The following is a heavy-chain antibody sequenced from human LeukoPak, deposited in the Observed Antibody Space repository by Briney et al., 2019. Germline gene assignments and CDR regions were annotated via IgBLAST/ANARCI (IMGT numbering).Heavy chain of an antibody. J-gene: IGHJ5*02. CDR2: IYHSGRT. D-gene: IGHD4-17*01. V-gene: IGHV4-30-2*01. CDR3: AREGEYGDSYL. Sequence: SETLSPTCVVSVGSISSGGYYLNWIRQAPGKGLELICWIYHSGRTYYNPSLRGRVTISEDMSRNQFSLKLTSVTAADTAVYYCAREGEYGDSYLWGQGTLVTVSS. CDR1: VGSISSGGYY.